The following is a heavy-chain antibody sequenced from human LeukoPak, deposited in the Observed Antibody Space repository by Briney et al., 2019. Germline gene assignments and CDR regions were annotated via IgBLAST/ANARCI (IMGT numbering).Heavy chain of an antibody. J-gene: IGHJ3*02. CDR2: INPNSGGT. D-gene: IGHD2-15*01. Sequence: ASVKVSCKASGYTFTGYYMHWVRQAPGRGLEWMGWINPNSGGTNYAQKFQGRVTMTRDTSISTAYMELSRLRSDDTAVYYCASLFCSSGSCYSGVGAFDIWGQGTMVTVSS. CDR3: ASLFCSSGSCYSGVGAFDI. V-gene: IGHV1-2*02. CDR1: GYTFTGYY.